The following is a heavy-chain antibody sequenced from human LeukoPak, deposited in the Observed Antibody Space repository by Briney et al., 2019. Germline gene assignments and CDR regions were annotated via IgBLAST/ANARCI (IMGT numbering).Heavy chain of an antibody. J-gene: IGHJ4*02. CDR2: ISAYNGNT. D-gene: IGHD6-19*01. CDR1: GYTFTGYY. Sequence: ASVKVSCKASGYTFTGYYMHWVRQAPGQGLEWMGWISAYNGNTNYAQKLQGRVTMTTDTSTSTAYMELRSLRSDDTAVYYCARDMSSSGFGDYWGQGTLVTVSS. V-gene: IGHV1-18*04. CDR3: ARDMSSSGFGDY.